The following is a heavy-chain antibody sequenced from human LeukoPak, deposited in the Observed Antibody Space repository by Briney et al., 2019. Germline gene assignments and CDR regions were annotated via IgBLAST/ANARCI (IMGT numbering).Heavy chain of an antibody. J-gene: IGHJ4*02. CDR1: GRSFSGYY. D-gene: IGHD3-3*01. CDR3: ARTRYDFWSGYEKTIDY. V-gene: IGHV4-34*01. CDR2: INHSGST. Sequence: SETLSLTCAVYGRSFSGYYWSWIRQPPGKGLEWIGEINHSGSTNYNPSLKSRVTISVDTSKNQFSLKLSSVTAADTAVYYCARTRYDFWSGYEKTIDYWGQGTLVTVSS.